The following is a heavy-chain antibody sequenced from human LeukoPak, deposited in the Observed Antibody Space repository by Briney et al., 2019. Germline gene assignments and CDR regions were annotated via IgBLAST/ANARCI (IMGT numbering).Heavy chain of an antibody. CDR1: GGTFSSYA. Sequence: ASVKVSCKASGGTFSSYAISWVRQAPGQGLEWMGGIIPIFGTANYAQKFQGRVTITADESTSTAYMELSSLRSEDTAVYYCARVADDSGYDGGIDYWGQGTLVTVSS. CDR2: IIPIFGTA. J-gene: IGHJ4*02. CDR3: ARVADDSGYDGGIDY. V-gene: IGHV1-69*13. D-gene: IGHD5-12*01.